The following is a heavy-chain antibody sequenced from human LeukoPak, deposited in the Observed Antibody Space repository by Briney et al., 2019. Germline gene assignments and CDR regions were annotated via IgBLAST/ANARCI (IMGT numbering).Heavy chain of an antibody. Sequence: GASVKLSCNASGYTFTSYGISWVRQAPGQGLEWMGWISANNDNTNYAQKLQGRVTMTTDTSTSTGYMELRSLRSDATAVYYYARGHIVVVTAWFDPWGQGTLVTVSS. CDR3: ARGHIVVVTAWFDP. CDR1: GYTFTSYG. D-gene: IGHD2-21*02. CDR2: ISANNDNT. V-gene: IGHV1-18*01. J-gene: IGHJ5*02.